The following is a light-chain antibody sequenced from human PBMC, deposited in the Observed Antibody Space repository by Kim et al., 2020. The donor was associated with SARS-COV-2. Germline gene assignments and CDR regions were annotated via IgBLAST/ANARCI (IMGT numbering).Light chain of an antibody. CDR2: DTD. J-gene: IGLJ3*02. Sequence: GGTLTLPSGPVTGPVSIAHWPYWFQQRPGQAPRTLIYDTDNKLAWTPARFSGSILGDRAALTLSGAQPEDEADYYCFLSYNDGRAVFGGGTQLTVL. CDR3: FLSYNDGRAV. CDR1: TGPVSIAHW. V-gene: IGLV7-46*01.